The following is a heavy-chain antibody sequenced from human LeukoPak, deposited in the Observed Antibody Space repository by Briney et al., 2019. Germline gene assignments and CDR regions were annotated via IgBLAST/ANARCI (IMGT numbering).Heavy chain of an antibody. J-gene: IGHJ6*03. Sequence: ASVKVSCKASGYTFTGYYIHWVRQAPGQGLEWMGWVTPNSGGTNYAQKFQGRVTMTRDTSISKAYMELSRLRSDDTAVYYCARGAARPIYYYYMDVWGKGTTVTVSS. CDR1: GYTFTGYY. CDR3: ARGAARPIYYYYMDV. D-gene: IGHD6-6*01. CDR2: VTPNSGGT. V-gene: IGHV1-2*02.